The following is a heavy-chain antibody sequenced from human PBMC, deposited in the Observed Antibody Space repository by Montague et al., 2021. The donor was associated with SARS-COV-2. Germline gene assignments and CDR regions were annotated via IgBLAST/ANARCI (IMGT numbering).Heavy chain of an antibody. CDR3: ARVRSSSWYED. J-gene: IGHJ4*02. V-gene: IGHV3-13*01. CDR1: GFTFSNYD. Sequence: SLRLSCAASGFTFSNYDMHWVRQATVKGLEWVSAIDSAGDTYYPXSVNGLFTISRENAKNSLYLQMNSLRAGDTAVYYCARVRSSSWYEDWGQGTLVTVSS. CDR2: IDSAGDT. D-gene: IGHD6-13*01.